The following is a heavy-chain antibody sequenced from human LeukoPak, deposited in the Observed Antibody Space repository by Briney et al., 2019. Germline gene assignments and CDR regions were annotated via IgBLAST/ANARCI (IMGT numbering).Heavy chain of an antibody. J-gene: IGHJ4*02. D-gene: IGHD5-24*01. Sequence: GRSLRLSFAASGFTFDDYAMHWGRQAPGKGLEWVSGISWNSGSIGYADSVKGRFTISRDNAKTSLYLQMNSLRAEDTALYYCAKDLGPGSMATSPGFDYWGQGTLVTVSS. CDR2: ISWNSGSI. CDR3: AKDLGPGSMATSPGFDY. CDR1: GFTFDDYA. V-gene: IGHV3-9*01.